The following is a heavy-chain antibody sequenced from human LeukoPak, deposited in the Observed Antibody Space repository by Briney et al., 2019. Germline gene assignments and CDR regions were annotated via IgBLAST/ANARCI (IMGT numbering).Heavy chain of an antibody. CDR1: GSTFSSYA. V-gene: IGHV3-23*01. Sequence: GGSLRLSCAASGSTFSSYAMSWVRQAPGKGLEWVSAIIGSGDNTYYADSVKGRFTISRDNSKNTLYLQMNNLRAEDTAVYYCATSPTFDPWGQGTLVTVSS. CDR3: ATSPTFDP. CDR2: IIGSGDNT. J-gene: IGHJ5*02.